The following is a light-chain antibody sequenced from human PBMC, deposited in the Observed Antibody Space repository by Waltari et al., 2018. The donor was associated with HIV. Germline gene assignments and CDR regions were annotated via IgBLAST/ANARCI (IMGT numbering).Light chain of an antibody. CDR3: QQSYTSLIT. Sequence: DIQMTQSPSSLSASVGHRVTITCRASQSISTHLNWYQQKSGKAPKLLIYTTSNLQSGVPARFTGGGSGTIFTLTISSVQPEDFATYYCQQSYTSLITFGHGTRLEIK. CDR2: TTS. V-gene: IGKV1-39*01. CDR1: QSISTH. J-gene: IGKJ5*01.